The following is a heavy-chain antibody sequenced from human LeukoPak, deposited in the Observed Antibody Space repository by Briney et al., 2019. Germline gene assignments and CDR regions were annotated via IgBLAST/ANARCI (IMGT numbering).Heavy chain of an antibody. D-gene: IGHD3-10*01. J-gene: IGHJ4*02. CDR3: AREVITMVRGVITFTGFEY. Sequence: SETLSLICTVSGGSISTYCWSWIRQPAGKGLEWIGHISTIGSTNYNPSLRIRVTMSVDTSKNQFSLRLRSVTAADTAVYYCAREVITMVRGVITFTGFEYWGQGTLVTVSS. CDR2: ISTIGST. V-gene: IGHV4-4*07. CDR1: GGSISTYC.